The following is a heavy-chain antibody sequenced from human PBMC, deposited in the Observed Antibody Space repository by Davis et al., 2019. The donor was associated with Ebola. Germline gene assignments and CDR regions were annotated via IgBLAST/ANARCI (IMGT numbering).Heavy chain of an antibody. Sequence: GESLKISCAASGFTFRSYAMSWVRQAPGKGLEWVSAVSGDGTTYSADSVKGRFTISRDNSKNTLYLQMNSLRAEDTAVYYCAKGGGLRNSFDYWGQGTLVTVSS. V-gene: IGHV3-23*01. CDR1: GFTFRSYA. CDR3: AKGGGLRNSFDY. CDR2: VSGDGTT. D-gene: IGHD1-14*01. J-gene: IGHJ4*02.